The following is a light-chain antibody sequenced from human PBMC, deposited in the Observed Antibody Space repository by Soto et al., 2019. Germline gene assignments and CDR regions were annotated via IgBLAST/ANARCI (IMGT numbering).Light chain of an antibody. J-gene: IGKJ3*01. CDR1: QSVSANY. V-gene: IGKV3-20*01. Sequence: EIVLTQSPGTLSLSPGERATLSCRASQSVSANYLAWYQQKPGQAPRLLIYGASSRATGIPDRFSGSVSGTDFTLTISRLEPEDFAGYFCQQHGSSPFTFGPGTKVDI. CDR2: GAS. CDR3: QQHGSSPFT.